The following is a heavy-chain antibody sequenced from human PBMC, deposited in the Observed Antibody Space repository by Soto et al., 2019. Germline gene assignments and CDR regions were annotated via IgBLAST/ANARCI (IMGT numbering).Heavy chain of an antibody. D-gene: IGHD2-2*01. Sequence: SETLSLTCTVSGGSVTGGGYFWSWIRQLPGKGLEWIGYIYHTGSTFYNPSLKSRVTISLDTSKSQFSLSLTSVTAADTAMYFCAGSSARSVFDFWGPGTLVTVSS. CDR2: IYHTGST. V-gene: IGHV4-31*03. J-gene: IGHJ4*02. CDR3: AGSSARSVFDF. CDR1: GGSVTGGGYF.